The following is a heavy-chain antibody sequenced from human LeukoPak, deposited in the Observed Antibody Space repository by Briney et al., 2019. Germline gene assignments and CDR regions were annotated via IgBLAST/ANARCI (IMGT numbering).Heavy chain of an antibody. D-gene: IGHD5-12*01. V-gene: IGHV3-23*01. J-gene: IGHJ4*02. CDR2: ITGSGSGT. CDR1: GITFSSYA. CDR3: AKRNGVATIDY. Sequence: GGSLRLSCAASGITFSSYAMSWVRQAPGKGLEWVSVITGSGSGTYYADSVKGRFTIPRDNSKNTLFLQMNSLRAEDTAIYYCAKRNGVATIDYWGQGTLVTVSS.